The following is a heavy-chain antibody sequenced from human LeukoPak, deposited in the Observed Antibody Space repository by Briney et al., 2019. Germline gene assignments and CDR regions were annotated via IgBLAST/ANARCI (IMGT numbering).Heavy chain of an antibody. CDR1: GFTLSSYG. CDR3: ARERAYCSGGSCYGPGAFDI. Sequence: GRSLRRSCAASGFTLSSYGMHWVRQAPGKGLEWVAVISYDGSNKYNANSVKGRFTISRDNAKNSLYLQMNSLRAEDTAVYYCARERAYCSGGSCYGPGAFDIWGQGTMVTVSS. D-gene: IGHD2-15*01. V-gene: IGHV3-30*03. CDR2: ISYDGSNK. J-gene: IGHJ3*02.